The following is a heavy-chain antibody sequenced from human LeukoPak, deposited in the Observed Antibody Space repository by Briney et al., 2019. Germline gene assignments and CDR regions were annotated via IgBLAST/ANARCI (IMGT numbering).Heavy chain of an antibody. CDR2: VSFDGSNK. Sequence: GGSLRLSCAASGLTFSNYGMHWVRQAPGKGLEWVALVSFDGSNKDYADSVKGRFTISRDNSKNTLYLQMNSMRAEDTAVYYSALPSSGWRFDYWGAGALVTVSS. V-gene: IGHV3-30*03. CDR3: ALPSSGWRFDY. D-gene: IGHD6-19*01. J-gene: IGHJ4*02. CDR1: GLTFSNYG.